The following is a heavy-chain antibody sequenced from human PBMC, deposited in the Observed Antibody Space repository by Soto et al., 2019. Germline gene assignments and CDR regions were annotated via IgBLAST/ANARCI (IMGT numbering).Heavy chain of an antibody. CDR2: IWNDGIRK. D-gene: IGHD3-22*01. V-gene: IGHV3-33*01. J-gene: IGHJ4*02. CDR1: GFTFSGYG. Sequence: PGGALILSCAASGFTFSGYGMHWVRQAPGKGLEWVALIWNDGIRKVYVDSVKGRFTISRDNSKNTLDLQMNSLRAEDTAVYYCARDDDYEANAFDYWGPGTLVTVSS. CDR3: ARDDDYEANAFDY.